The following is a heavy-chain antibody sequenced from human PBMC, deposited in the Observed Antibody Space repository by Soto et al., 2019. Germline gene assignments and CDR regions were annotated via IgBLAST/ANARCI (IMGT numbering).Heavy chain of an antibody. CDR2: MYNTGST. D-gene: IGHD2-21*02. CDR3: ARDLWGYCGTDCYPLDV. V-gene: IGHV4-59*01. CDR1: GCSISGYY. Sequence: PSETLSLTCIVSGCSISGYYWRWLRQPPGKGLEWIGYMYNTGSTVYNPSFKSRVTISVDTSKNQFSLKLNSVTAAYTALYYCARDLWGYCGTDCYPLDVWGQGTTVT. J-gene: IGHJ6*02.